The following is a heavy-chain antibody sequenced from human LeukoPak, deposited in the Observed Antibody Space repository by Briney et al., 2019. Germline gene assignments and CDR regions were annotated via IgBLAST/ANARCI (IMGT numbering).Heavy chain of an antibody. V-gene: IGHV3-7*01. Sequence: GGSLRLSCAASGFTFSSYWMGWVRQAPGKGLEWVAKIKQDGSEKYYVDSVKGRFTISRDNAKNSLYLQMNSLRAEDTAVYYCARELSVARDAFDIWGQGTMVTVSS. D-gene: IGHD4-23*01. CDR2: IKQDGSEK. CDR3: ARELSVARDAFDI. CDR1: GFTFSSYW. J-gene: IGHJ3*02.